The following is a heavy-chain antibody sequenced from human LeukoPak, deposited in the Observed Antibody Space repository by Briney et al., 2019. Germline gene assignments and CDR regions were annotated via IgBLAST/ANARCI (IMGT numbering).Heavy chain of an antibody. CDR3: ARSGSSWYRFDY. V-gene: IGHV3-23*01. CDR2: VSGSGSST. J-gene: IGHJ4*02. D-gene: IGHD6-13*01. Sequence: PGGPLRLSCEASGFTFSSYAMTWARQAPGKGLEWVSVVSGSGSSTYSADSVKGRFTISRDNSKNTLFLQMNSLRAEDTAVYYCARSGSSWYRFDYWGQGTLVTVSS. CDR1: GFTFSSYA.